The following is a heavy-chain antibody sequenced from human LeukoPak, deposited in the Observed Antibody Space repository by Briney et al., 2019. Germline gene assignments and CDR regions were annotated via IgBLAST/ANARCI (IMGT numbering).Heavy chain of an antibody. J-gene: IGHJ4*02. D-gene: IGHD6-19*01. CDR3: ARGTGWPHFDY. Sequence: ASQTLSLTCAISGDSVSRDSIAWNWIRQSPSRGLEWLGRTYYKSAWYNDYAVHMKSRITISPDTSKNQFSLQLNSVTPDDTAVYYCARGTGWPHFDYWGQGILVTVSS. V-gene: IGHV6-1*01. CDR2: TYYKSAWYN. CDR1: GDSVSRDSIA.